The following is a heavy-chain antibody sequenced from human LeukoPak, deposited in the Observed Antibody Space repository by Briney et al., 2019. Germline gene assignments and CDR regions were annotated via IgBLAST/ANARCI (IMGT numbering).Heavy chain of an antibody. D-gene: IGHD6-19*01. CDR3: ARGIAVAGTLYYFDY. CDR1: GGSFSGYY. CDR2: INHSGST. Sequence: SETLSLTCAVYGGSFSGYYWSWIRQPPGKGLEWIGEINHSGSTNYNPSLKSRVTISVDMSKNQFSLKLSSVTAADTAVYYCARGIAVAGTLYYFDYWGQGTLVTVSS. V-gene: IGHV4-34*01. J-gene: IGHJ4*02.